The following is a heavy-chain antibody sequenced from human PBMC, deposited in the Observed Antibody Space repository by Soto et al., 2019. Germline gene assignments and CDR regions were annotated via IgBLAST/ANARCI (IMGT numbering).Heavy chain of an antibody. CDR2: FDPEDGET. V-gene: IGHV1-24*01. D-gene: IGHD4-17*01. J-gene: IGHJ6*02. CDR3: ATDQSYGDYSRYYYYGMDV. Sequence: QVQLVQSGAEVKKPGASVKVSCKVSGYTLTELSMHWVRQAPGKGLEWMGGFDPEDGETIYAQKFQGRVTMTEDTSTDADYMGLSSLRSEDTAVYYCATDQSYGDYSRYYYYGMDVWGQGTTVTVSS. CDR1: GYTLTELS.